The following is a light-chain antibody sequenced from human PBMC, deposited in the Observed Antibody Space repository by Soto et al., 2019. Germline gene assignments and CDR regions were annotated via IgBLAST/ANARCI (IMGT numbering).Light chain of an antibody. J-gene: IGKJ1*01. Sequence: AIQMTQSPSSLSASVGDRVTITCRASQGISNDLGWYQQKPGKAPKLLIYGASILRSGVPSRFSGSGSGTEFTLTVSSLQPEDFATYYCLHDYNYPWTFGQGTKVEIK. V-gene: IGKV1-6*01. CDR1: QGISND. CDR2: GAS. CDR3: LHDYNYPWT.